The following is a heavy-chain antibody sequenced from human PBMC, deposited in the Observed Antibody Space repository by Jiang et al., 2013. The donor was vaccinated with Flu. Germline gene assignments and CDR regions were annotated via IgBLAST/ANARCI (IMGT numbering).Heavy chain of an antibody. Sequence: QLVESGPGLVKPSETLSLICNVSGGSINNYYWNWIRQPAGKGLEWIGRIYSSGRTNYNPSLKSRVTMSVDTSKKQFSLRLSSVTAADTAVYYCARDGGDSSGWYVTFDSWGQGTLVTVSS. CDR3: ARDGGDSSGWYVTFDS. J-gene: IGHJ4*02. D-gene: IGHD6-19*01. V-gene: IGHV4-4*07. CDR1: GGSINNYY. CDR2: IYSSGRT.